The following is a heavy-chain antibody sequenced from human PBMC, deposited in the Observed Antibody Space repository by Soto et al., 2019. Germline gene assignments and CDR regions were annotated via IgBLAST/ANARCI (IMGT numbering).Heavy chain of an antibody. CDR1: GFTFSSYA. Sequence: EVQLVESGGGLVLPAGSLRLSCAASGFTFSSYAMHWVRQAPGKGLEYVSAISSNGGSTYYANSVKGRFTISRDNSKNTLYLQMGSLRAEDMAVYYCARAEDYGDYGYWGQGTLVTVSS. CDR2: ISSNGGST. J-gene: IGHJ4*02. V-gene: IGHV3-64*01. D-gene: IGHD4-17*01. CDR3: ARAEDYGDYGY.